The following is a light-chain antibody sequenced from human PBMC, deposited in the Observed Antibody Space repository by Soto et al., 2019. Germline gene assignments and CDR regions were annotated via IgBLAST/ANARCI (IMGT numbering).Light chain of an antibody. CDR2: DVT. Sequence: QSALTQPASVSGSPGQSITISCTGTSSDIGADDFVSWYQHHPDKTPKLIIFDVTYRPTGISHRFSASKSGNTASLTISGLEAEDDAFYYCSSYRKTTFTHVVFGGGTKLTVL. CDR1: SSDIGADDF. V-gene: IGLV2-14*03. CDR3: SSYRKTTFTHVV. J-gene: IGLJ2*01.